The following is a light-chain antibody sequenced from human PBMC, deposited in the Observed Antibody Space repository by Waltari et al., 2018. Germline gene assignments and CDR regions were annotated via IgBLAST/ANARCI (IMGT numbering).Light chain of an antibody. J-gene: IGLJ2*01. Sequence: QSVLTQPPSASGSPGQRVTISCSGSSSNIEEYSVKWYQHFPGTAPKLLIYRSYQRTSGVPDRFSGSKSGTSASLAISGLQSEDEADYYCATWDDSLNGVVFGGGTKLTVL. CDR1: SSNIEEYS. V-gene: IGLV1-44*01. CDR2: RSY. CDR3: ATWDDSLNGVV.